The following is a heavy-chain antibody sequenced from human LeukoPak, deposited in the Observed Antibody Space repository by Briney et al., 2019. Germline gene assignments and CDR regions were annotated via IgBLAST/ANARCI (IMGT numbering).Heavy chain of an antibody. CDR3: ARMGDAFDI. CDR2: ISSSGSTI. D-gene: IGHD3-16*01. CDR1: GFAFSSYS. Sequence: PGGSLRLSCAASGFAFSSYSMNWVRQAPGKGLEWVSYISSSGSTIYYADSVKGRFTISRDNAKNSLYLQMNSLRAEDTAVYYCARMGDAFDIWGQGTMVTVSS. V-gene: IGHV3-48*04. J-gene: IGHJ3*02.